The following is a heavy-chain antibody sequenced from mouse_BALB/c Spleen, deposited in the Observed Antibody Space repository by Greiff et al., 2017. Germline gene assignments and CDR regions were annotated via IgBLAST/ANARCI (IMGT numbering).Heavy chain of an antibody. CDR1: GFTFNTYA. CDR2: IRSKSNNYAT. V-gene: IGHV10-1*02. J-gene: IGHJ2*01. CDR3: VRQELTGIDY. Sequence: EVQGVESGGGLVQPKGSLKLSCAASGFTFNTYAMNWVRQAPGKGLEWVARIRSKSNNYATYYADSVTDRFTISRDDSQSMLYLQMNNLKTEDTAMYYCVRQELTGIDYWGQGTTLTVSS. D-gene: IGHD4-1*01.